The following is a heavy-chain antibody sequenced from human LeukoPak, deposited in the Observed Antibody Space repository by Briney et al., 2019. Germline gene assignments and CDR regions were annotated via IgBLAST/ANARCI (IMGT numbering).Heavy chain of an antibody. J-gene: IGHJ4*02. CDR1: GYTFTSYG. D-gene: IGHD6-6*01. V-gene: IGHV1-18*01. Sequence: ASVKVSCKASGYTFTSYGLNWVRQAPGQGLQWMGWISCYNGHTHYAQNFQGRVTMTTDTSTNTAYMELRSLRSDDTAVYYCARREGRSASPFFFDSWGQGTLVTVSS. CDR3: ARREGRSASPFFFDS. CDR2: ISCYNGHT.